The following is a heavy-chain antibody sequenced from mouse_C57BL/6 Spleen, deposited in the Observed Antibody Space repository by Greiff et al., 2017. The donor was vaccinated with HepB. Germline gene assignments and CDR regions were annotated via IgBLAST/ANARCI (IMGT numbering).Heavy chain of an antibody. CDR3: ARHPTVVEHFDY. Sequence: EVNLVESGGDLVKPGGSLKLSCAASGFTFSDYGMSWVRQTPEKRLEWVATISSGGSYTYYPDSVKGRFTISRDNAKNTLYLQMSSLKSEDTAMYYGARHPTVVEHFDYWGQGTTLTVSS. J-gene: IGHJ2*01. D-gene: IGHD1-1*01. CDR1: GFTFSDYG. CDR2: ISSGGSYT. V-gene: IGHV5-6*01.